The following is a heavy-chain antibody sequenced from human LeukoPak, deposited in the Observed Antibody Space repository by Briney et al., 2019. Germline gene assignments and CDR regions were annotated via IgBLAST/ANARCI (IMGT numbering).Heavy chain of an antibody. V-gene: IGHV1-8*01. D-gene: IGHD4-23*01. CDR1: GYTITRYV. CDR2: MNPNSGNT. Sequence: VNVCWKASGYTITRYVINWEIKANGQGLEWMGWMNPNSGNTGYAQKFQGRVTMTRNTSISTAYMELSSLRSEDTAVYYCARGAYGGNGNWFDPWGQGTLVTVSS. J-gene: IGHJ5*02. CDR3: ARGAYGGNGNWFDP.